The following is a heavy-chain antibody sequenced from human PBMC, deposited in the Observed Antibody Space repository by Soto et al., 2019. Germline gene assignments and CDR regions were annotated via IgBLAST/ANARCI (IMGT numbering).Heavy chain of an antibody. J-gene: IGHJ4*02. D-gene: IGHD3-3*01. Sequence: GGSLRLSCAASGFTFGDYWMSWVRQAPGKGLEWVAHIKKDGSENYYVDSVTGRFTVSRDNAKNSLYLQMNSLRAEDTAVYYCAKLGSGYYTGLYFDYWGQGTLVTVSS. CDR2: IKKDGSEN. V-gene: IGHV3-7*03. CDR1: GFTFGDYW. CDR3: AKLGSGYYTGLYFDY.